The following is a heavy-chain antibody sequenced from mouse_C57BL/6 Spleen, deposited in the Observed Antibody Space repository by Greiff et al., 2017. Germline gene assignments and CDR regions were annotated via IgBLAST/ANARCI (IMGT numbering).Heavy chain of an antibody. V-gene: IGHV14-1*01. D-gene: IGHD1-1*01. J-gene: IGHJ4*01. CDR1: GFNIKDYY. CDR3: TKYYYGSRNYAMDY. CDR2: IDPEDGDT. Sequence: VQLQQSGAELVRPGASVKLSCTASGFNIKDYYMHWVKQRPEQGLEWIGRIDPEDGDTEYAPKFQGKATMTADTSSNTAYLQLSSLTSEDTAVYYCTKYYYGSRNYAMDYWGQGTSVTVSS.